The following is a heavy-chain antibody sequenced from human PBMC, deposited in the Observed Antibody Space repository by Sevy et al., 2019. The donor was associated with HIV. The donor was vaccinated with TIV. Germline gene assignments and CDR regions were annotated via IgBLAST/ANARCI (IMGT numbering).Heavy chain of an antibody. CDR1: GFTFSSYA. J-gene: IGHJ6*02. D-gene: IGHD3-16*01. CDR2: ISYDGNNK. Sequence: GSLRLSCAASGFTFSSYAIHWVRQAPGKGLEWVAVISYDGNNKYADSVKGRFTISRDNSKNTLYLQMNSLRAEDTAVYYCARDGSSGGLFLKDYYYFGMDVWGQGTTVTVSS. V-gene: IGHV3-30*03. CDR3: ARDGSSGGLFLKDYYYFGMDV.